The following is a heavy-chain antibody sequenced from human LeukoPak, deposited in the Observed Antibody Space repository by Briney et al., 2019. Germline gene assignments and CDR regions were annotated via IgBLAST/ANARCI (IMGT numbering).Heavy chain of an antibody. J-gene: IGHJ4*02. CDR1: GGSVSSGIYY. V-gene: IGHV4-61*02. D-gene: IGHD3-10*01. CDR3: ARLSGRDYYFDY. Sequence: SQTLSLTCTVSGGSVSSGIYYWGWIRQPAGKGLEWIGRMFTPGSINYNPSLKSRVTISLDTSKNQFSLKLSSVTAADTAVYYCARLSGRDYYFDYWGQGTLVTVSS. CDR2: MFTPGSI.